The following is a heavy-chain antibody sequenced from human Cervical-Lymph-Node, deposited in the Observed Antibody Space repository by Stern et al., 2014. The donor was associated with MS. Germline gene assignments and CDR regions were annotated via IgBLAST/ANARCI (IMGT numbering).Heavy chain of an antibody. D-gene: IGHD2-15*01. CDR3: ARDRWGSHDIAGTYYRY. CDR1: GYTFTSYG. J-gene: IGHJ4*02. V-gene: IGHV1-18*01. Sequence: VQLEESGAEVKKPGASVKVSCETSGYTFTSYGISWIRQVPGQGLEWMGWVSTYNGGTNFSQKFQGRVTMTTDSSTNSVHMELRSLRSDDTAVYFCARDRWGSHDIAGTYYRYWGQGTPITVSS. CDR2: VSTYNGGT.